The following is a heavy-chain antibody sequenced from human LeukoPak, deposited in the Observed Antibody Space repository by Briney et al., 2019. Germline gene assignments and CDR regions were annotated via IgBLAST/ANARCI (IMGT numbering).Heavy chain of an antibody. D-gene: IGHD3-10*01. CDR2: IRYDGSNK. Sequence: GGSLRLSCAASGFTFSSYGMHWVRQAPGKGLEWVAFIRYDGSNKYYADSVKGRFTISRDNSKNTLYLQMSSLRAEDTAVYYCAKDDLWFGESVGYWGQGTLVTVSS. V-gene: IGHV3-30*02. J-gene: IGHJ4*02. CDR1: GFTFSSYG. CDR3: AKDDLWFGESVGY.